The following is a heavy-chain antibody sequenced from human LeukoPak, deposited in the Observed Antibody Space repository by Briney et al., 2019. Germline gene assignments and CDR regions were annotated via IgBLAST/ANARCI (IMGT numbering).Heavy chain of an antibody. J-gene: IGHJ4*02. Sequence: PGXXXXISCKGSGYTFSSSWIGWGRQLNGKGREGMGIIYPGDSDTRYSTSFEGQVIISADKSINTAYLQWSSLKATDTGMYFCARQYGRPFDYWGQGTLVTVSS. CDR3: ARQYGRPFDY. CDR1: GYTFSSSW. V-gene: IGHV5-51*01. D-gene: IGHD4-17*01. CDR2: IYPGDSDT.